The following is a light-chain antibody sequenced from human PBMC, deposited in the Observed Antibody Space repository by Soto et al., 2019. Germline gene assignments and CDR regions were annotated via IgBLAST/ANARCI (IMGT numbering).Light chain of an antibody. CDR2: DAS. Sequence: EIVMTQSPVTLSVSAGERATLSCRASKSVNSNLAWYQQKPGQAPGLLIYDASTRATGIPARFSGSGSGTEFTLTISSLQSEDFAVYYCQQYNNWPPLTFGGGTKVEIK. V-gene: IGKV3-15*01. CDR3: QQYNNWPPLT. CDR1: KSVNSN. J-gene: IGKJ4*01.